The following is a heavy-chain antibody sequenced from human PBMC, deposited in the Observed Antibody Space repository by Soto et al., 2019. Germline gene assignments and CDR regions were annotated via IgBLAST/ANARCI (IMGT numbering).Heavy chain of an antibody. CDR1: GGSARAPAW. J-gene: IGHJ5*01. Sequence: PSETLSLTCTLSGGSARAPAWWNWVRQSPDKGLEWIAEVHISGHSNYNPSLRSRVSVSIDSSKNQFYLNLNSVTAADTAIYYCARVRQGCSANNCYFDPWGQGTQVTVSS. CDR3: ARVRQGCSANNCYFDP. CDR2: VHISGHS. V-gene: IGHV4-4*02. D-gene: IGHD1-1*01.